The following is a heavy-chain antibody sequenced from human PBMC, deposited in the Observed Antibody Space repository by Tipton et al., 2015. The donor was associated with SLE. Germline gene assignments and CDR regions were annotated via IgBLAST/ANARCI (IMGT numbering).Heavy chain of an antibody. J-gene: IGHJ4*02. V-gene: IGHV4-59*11. Sequence: TLSLTCTVSGGSISSHYWSWIRQPPGKGLEWIGYIYYSGSTNYNPSLKSRATISVDTSKNQFSLKLSSVTAADTAVYYCARAIAAADWGFDYWGQGTLVTVSS. CDR2: IYYSGST. CDR1: GGSISSHY. CDR3: ARAIAAADWGFDY. D-gene: IGHD6-13*01.